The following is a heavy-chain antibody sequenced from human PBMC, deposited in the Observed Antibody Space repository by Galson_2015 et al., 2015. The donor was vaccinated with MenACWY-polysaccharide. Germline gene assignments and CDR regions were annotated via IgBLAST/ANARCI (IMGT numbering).Heavy chain of an antibody. V-gene: IGHV3-23*01. CDR1: GFTFTNYA. Sequence: SLRLSCAASGFTFTNYAMHWVRQAPGKGLEWVSSIGGSGTKYYAASAKGRCTISGENSTNMGYLQMNSLRAEDTAIYYCAKANGGGIVSSGGGDWFDPWGQGSLVIVSS. D-gene: IGHD2-15*01. J-gene: IGHJ5*02. CDR2: IGGSGTK. CDR3: AKANGGGIVSSGGGDWFDP.